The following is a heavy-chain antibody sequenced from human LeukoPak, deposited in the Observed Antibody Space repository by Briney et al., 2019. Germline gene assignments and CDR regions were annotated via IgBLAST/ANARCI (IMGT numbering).Heavy chain of an antibody. CDR3: AKAYGSGSRPFPFDY. V-gene: IGHV3-23*01. CDR2: ISGGGGST. CDR1: GFTFSSYA. D-gene: IGHD3-10*01. Sequence: QPGGSLRLSCAASGFTFSSYAMSWVRQALGKGLEWVSAISGGGGSTYYADSVKGRFTISRDNSKNTLYLQMNSLRAEDTAVYYCAKAYGSGSRPFPFDYWGQGTLVTVSS. J-gene: IGHJ4*02.